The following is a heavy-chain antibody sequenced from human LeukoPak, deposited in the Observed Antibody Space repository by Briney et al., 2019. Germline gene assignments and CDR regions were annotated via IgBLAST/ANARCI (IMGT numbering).Heavy chain of an antibody. D-gene: IGHD3-10*01. Sequence: GGSLRLSCAASGFTFSNYGMHWVRQAPGEGLDWVAFIRPDGSNKYYADSVKGRFTISRDNSENKLYLQMNSLRAEDTAAYYCARGGFGPSDALDIWGQGTVVTVSS. J-gene: IGHJ3*02. V-gene: IGHV3-30*02. CDR1: GFTFSNYG. CDR2: IRPDGSNK. CDR3: ARGGFGPSDALDI.